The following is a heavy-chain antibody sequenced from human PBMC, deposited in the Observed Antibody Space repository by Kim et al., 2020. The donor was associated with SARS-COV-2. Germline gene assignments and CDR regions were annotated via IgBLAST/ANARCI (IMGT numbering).Heavy chain of an antibody. V-gene: IGHV3-49*03. CDR1: GLNFGDEA. CDR3: SRSRYGYISDY. CDR2: IRNKDFRGTT. Sequence: GGSLRLSCAASGLNFGDEAFTWFRQAPGKGLEWVGFIRNKDFRGTTKYAASVKDRFTITRDDSRSIIYLQMDALKIQDTGVYFCSRSRYGYISDYWGQGT. J-gene: IGHJ4*02. D-gene: IGHD5-12*01.